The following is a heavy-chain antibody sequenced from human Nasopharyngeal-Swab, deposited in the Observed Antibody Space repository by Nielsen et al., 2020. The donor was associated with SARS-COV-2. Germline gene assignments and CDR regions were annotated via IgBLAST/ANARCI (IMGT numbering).Heavy chain of an antibody. CDR3: ARLYCSGGSCYSSGGDDY. CDR2: INPNSGGT. V-gene: IGHV1-2*06. Sequence: ASVKVSCKASGYTFTGYYMHWVRQAPGQGLEWMGRINPNSGGTNYAQKFQGRVTMTRDTSISTAYMELSRLRSDDTAVYHCARLYCSGGSCYSSGGDDYWGQGTLVTVSS. CDR1: GYTFTGYY. J-gene: IGHJ4*02. D-gene: IGHD2-15*01.